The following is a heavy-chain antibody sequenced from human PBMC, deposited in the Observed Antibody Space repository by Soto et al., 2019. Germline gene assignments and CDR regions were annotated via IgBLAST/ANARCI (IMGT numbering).Heavy chain of an antibody. V-gene: IGHV1-69*01. CDR3: ASPYSSSWYRPYYYCGMDV. J-gene: IGHJ6*01. CDR1: GGTFSSYA. D-gene: IGHD6-13*01. Sequence: QVQLVQSGAEVKKPGSSVKVSCKASGGTFSSYAISWVRQAPGQGLEWMGGIIPIFGTANYAQKFQGRVTITADESTSTAYMELSSLRSEDTAVYYCASPYSSSWYRPYYYCGMDVWGQGPTVTVSS. CDR2: IIPIFGTA.